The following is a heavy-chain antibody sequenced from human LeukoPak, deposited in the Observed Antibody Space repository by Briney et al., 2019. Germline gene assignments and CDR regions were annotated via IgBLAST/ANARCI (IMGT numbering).Heavy chain of an antibody. CDR1: GVSISSGSYY. Sequence: SQTLSLTCTVSGVSISSGSYYWVWIRQPAGKGLEWIGRIYTTGSTNYNPSFKSRVTISVDTSKNQFSLKLSSVTAADTAVYYCAREGYYDRSGYREYWGQGTLVTVSS. V-gene: IGHV4-61*02. D-gene: IGHD3-22*01. CDR3: AREGYYDRSGYREY. CDR2: IYTTGST. J-gene: IGHJ4*02.